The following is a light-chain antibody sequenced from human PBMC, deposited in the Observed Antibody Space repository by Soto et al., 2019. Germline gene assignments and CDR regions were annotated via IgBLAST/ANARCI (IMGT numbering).Light chain of an antibody. CDR2: SND. CDR1: NSNIGRND. Sequence: QPVLAQPPSASGTPGQRVTISCSGSNSNIGRNDVTWYQQVPGTAPQCLIYSNDQRPPGVPDRISGSRSGTSASLAISGLQSGDEAEYYCAAWDDTLRARVFGGGTKLTVL. V-gene: IGLV1-44*01. CDR3: AAWDDTLRARV. J-gene: IGLJ2*01.